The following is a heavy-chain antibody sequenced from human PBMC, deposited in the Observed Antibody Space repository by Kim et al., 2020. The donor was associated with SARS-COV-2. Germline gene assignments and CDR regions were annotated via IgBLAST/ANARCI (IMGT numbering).Heavy chain of an antibody. V-gene: IGHV1-3*01. CDR3: ARDGSGSNDWLDP. Sequence: ASVKVSCKASGYTFDTYALYWVRQAPGQRFEWMGWINGGNRNTRYSQNFQGRVTITSDTSATTAYMELSSLTSKDTAVYYCARDGSGSNDWLDPWGQGTL. D-gene: IGHD3-10*01. CDR1: GYTFDTYA. CDR2: INGGNRNT. J-gene: IGHJ5*02.